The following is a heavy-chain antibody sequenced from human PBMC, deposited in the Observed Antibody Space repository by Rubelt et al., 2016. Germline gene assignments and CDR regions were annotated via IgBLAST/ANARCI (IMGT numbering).Heavy chain of an antibody. D-gene: IGHD3-16*01. CDR1: GFSLTTNGVG. CDR3: AHVTISFGVVLRDDALDV. V-gene: IGHV2-5*02. CDR2: VYWDDDR. J-gene: IGHJ3*01. Sequence: QITLKQSGPTLVKPTQTLTLTCTFSGFSLTTNGVGVGWIRQPPGGALEWLAIVYWDDDRRYTPSLKTRLTLTKDTSKNLVVLTMSDMDPVDTGTYYCAHVTISFGVVLRDDALDVWGQVTTVTVSP.